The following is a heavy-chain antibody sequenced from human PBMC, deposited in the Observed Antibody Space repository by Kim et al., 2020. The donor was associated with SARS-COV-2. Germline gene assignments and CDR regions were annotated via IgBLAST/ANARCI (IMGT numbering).Heavy chain of an antibody. CDR1: GFTFSSYG. J-gene: IGHJ3*02. V-gene: IGHV3-33*01. CDR2: IWYDGSNK. Sequence: GGSLRLSCAASGFTFSSYGMHWVRQAPGKGLEWVAVIWYDGSNKYYADSVKGRFTISRDNSKNTLYLQMNSLRAEDTAVYYCARDMGGTVEAFDIWGQGTMVTVSS. D-gene: IGHD6-19*01. CDR3: ARDMGGTVEAFDI.